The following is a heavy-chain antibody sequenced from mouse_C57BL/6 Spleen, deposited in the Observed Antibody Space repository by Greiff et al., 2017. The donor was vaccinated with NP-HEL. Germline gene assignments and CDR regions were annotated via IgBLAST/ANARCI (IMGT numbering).Heavy chain of an antibody. CDR3: ARLDYYGSSYWYFDV. D-gene: IGHD1-1*01. Sequence: EVQGVESGGGLVKPGGSLKLSCAASGFTFSDYGMHWVRQAPEKGLEWVAYISSGSSTIYYADTVKGRFTISRDNAKNTLFLQMTSLRSEDTAMYYCARLDYYGSSYWYFDVWGTGTTVTVSS. CDR2: ISSGSSTI. CDR1: GFTFSDYG. J-gene: IGHJ1*03. V-gene: IGHV5-17*01.